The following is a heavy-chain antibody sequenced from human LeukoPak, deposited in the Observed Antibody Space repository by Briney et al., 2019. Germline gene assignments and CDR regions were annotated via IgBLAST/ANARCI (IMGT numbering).Heavy chain of an antibody. V-gene: IGHV1-2*02. J-gene: IGHJ3*01. CDR1: GYTFTSND. D-gene: IGHD5-24*01. CDR3: ARDRGWLQGEF. Sequence: GASVKVSCKASGYTFTSNDINWVRQAPGQGLEWMGWINPNSGGTNYAQKFQGRVTMTRDTSISTAYMELSRLRSDDTAVYYCARDRGWLQGEFWGQGTMVTVSS. CDR2: INPNSGGT.